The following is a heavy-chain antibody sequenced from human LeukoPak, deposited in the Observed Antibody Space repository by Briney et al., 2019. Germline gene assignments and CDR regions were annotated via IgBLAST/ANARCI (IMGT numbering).Heavy chain of an antibody. J-gene: IGHJ5*02. V-gene: IGHV3-23*01. Sequence: PGGSLRLSCAASGFTFSSYAMSWVRQAPGKGLEWVSAISGSGGSTYYADSVKGRFTISRDNSKNTLYLQMNSLRAEDMAVYYCAKLGIVVVVAATTWFDPWGQGTLVTVSS. D-gene: IGHD2-15*01. CDR2: ISGSGGST. CDR3: AKLGIVVVVAATTWFDP. CDR1: GFTFSSYA.